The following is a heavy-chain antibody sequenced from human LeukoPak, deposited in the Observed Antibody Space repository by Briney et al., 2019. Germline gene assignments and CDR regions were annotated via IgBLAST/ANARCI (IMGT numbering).Heavy chain of an antibody. V-gene: IGHV3-66*01. D-gene: IGHD3-16*01. J-gene: IGHJ4*02. CDR3: ARDQGWGGGYFDY. CDR1: RFTFNTYA. CDR2: LYAGGNI. Sequence: GGSLRLSCVASRFTFNTYAVNWVRQAPGKGLEWVSFLYAGGNIYYADSVKGRFTISRDNSKNTLYLQMNSLRAEDTAVYYCARDQGWGGGYFDYWGQGTLVTVSS.